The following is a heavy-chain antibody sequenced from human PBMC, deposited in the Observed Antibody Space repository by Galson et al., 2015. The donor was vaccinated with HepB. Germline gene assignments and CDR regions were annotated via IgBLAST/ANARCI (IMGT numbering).Heavy chain of an antibody. J-gene: IGHJ4*02. Sequence: SETLSLTCAVYGGSFSGYFWGWIRQPPGKGLEWIGEINQSGSTNCNPSLKSRVTLSVDTSKNQFSLELSSVTAADTAVYYCAVQVGDRDDFWGQGTLVTVSS. CDR3: AVQVGDRDDF. CDR1: GGSFSGYF. V-gene: IGHV4-34*01. D-gene: IGHD3-16*01. CDR2: INQSGST.